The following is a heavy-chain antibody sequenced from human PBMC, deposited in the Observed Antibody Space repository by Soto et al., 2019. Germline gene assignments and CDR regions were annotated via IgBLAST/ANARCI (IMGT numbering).Heavy chain of an antibody. CDR3: ARLRFLGVSCYGGNWLDP. J-gene: IGHJ5*02. CDR1: GDSISHYY. V-gene: IGHV4-59*08. D-gene: IGHD3-3*01. Sequence: QVQLQESGPGLVKPSETLSLTCTVSGDSISHYYWNWIRQSPGRGLEWIGYIDNSGSTIYKPSLPSRVTISVYMSTNQFSLRLPSVPAADTSVYYCARLRFLGVSCYGGNWLDPWGQGILVTVSS. CDR2: IDNSGST.